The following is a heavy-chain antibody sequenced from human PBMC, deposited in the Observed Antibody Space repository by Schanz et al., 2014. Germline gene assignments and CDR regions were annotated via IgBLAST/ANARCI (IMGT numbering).Heavy chain of an antibody. Sequence: EEQLVESGGGLVQPGGSLRLSCAASGFTFGDYAMTWVRQAPGKGLEWVSSISSGGGSTYYADSVKGRFTISRDNSKNTLYLQMKSLRAEDTAVYYCAKGRFGELSAFDIWGQGTMVTVSS. CDR3: AKGRFGELSAFDI. V-gene: IGHV3-23*04. D-gene: IGHD3-10*01. CDR2: ISSGGGST. J-gene: IGHJ3*02. CDR1: GFTFGDYA.